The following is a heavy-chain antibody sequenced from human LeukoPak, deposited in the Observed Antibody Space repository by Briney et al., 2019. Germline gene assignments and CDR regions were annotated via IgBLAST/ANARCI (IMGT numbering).Heavy chain of an antibody. CDR2: ISSSSSYT. J-gene: IGHJ4*02. D-gene: IGHD6-19*01. V-gene: IGHV3-11*05. CDR3: AGDGGGDSSGWYPVY. CDR1: GFTFSDYY. Sequence: GGSLRLSCAASGFTFSDYYMSWIRQAPGKGLEWVSYISSSSSYTNYADSVKGRFTISRDNAKNSLYLHMNSLRAEDTAVYYCAGDGGGDSSGWYPVYWGQGTLVTVSS.